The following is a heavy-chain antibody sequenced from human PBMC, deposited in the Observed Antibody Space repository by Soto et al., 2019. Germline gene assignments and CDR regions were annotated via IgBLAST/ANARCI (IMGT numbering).Heavy chain of an antibody. CDR3: AKPIVAAGYYGMDV. CDR2: ISFDGVKK. CDR1: GFTFRSYD. Sequence: GGSLRLSCAASGFTFRSYDMHWVRQAPGKGLEWMGVISFDGVKKYYADSVKGRFTISRDSSKNKLYLQMNSLRAEDTAVYYCAKPIVAAGYYGMDVWGQGTTVTVS. V-gene: IGHV3-30*18. D-gene: IGHD6-13*01. J-gene: IGHJ6*02.